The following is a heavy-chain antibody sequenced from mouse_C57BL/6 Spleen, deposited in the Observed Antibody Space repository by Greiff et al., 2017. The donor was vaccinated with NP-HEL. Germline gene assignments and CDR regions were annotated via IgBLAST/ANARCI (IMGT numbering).Heavy chain of an antibody. V-gene: IGHV5-16*01. J-gene: IGHJ3*01. CDR1: GFTFSDYY. CDR2: INYDGSST. CDR3: ARGGLYGSSSWFAY. Sequence: EVQLVESEGGLVQPGSSMKLSCTASGFTFSDYYMAWVRQVPEKGLEWVANINYDGSSTYYLDSLKSRFIISRDNAKNILYLQMSSLKSEDTATYYCARGGLYGSSSWFAYWGQGTLVTVSA. D-gene: IGHD1-1*01.